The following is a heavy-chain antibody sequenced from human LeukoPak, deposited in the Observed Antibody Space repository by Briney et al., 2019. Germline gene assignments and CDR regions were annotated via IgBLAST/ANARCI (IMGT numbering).Heavy chain of an antibody. J-gene: IGHJ6*02. CDR2: ISGSGGST. CDR1: GFTFSSNA. V-gene: IGHV3-23*01. CDR3: ARAQRGHYYYYGMDV. Sequence: GGSLRLSCAASGFTFSSNAMSWVRQAPGKGLELVSAISGSGGSTYYADSVKGRFTISRDNAENSLYLQMNSLRAEDTAVYYCARAQRGHYYYYGMDVWGQGTTVTVFS. D-gene: IGHD3-10*01.